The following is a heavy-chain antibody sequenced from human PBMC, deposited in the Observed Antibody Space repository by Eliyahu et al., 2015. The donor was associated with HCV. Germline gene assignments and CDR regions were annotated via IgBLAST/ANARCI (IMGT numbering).Heavy chain of an antibody. D-gene: IGHD6-19*01. J-gene: IGHJ5*02. CDR2: IHYSGST. CDR1: GGSITTSY. CDR3: ASGGGGIAVAGTGGWFDP. V-gene: IGHV4-59*13. Sequence: QVQLQESGPGLVKPSETLSLTCTVSGGSITTSYWSGIRXPPGKGLEWIXYIHYSGSTNYNPSLKSRVTISIDTSKNQFSLXLTSVTAADTAVYYCASGGGGIAVAGTGGWFDPWGQGTLVTVSS.